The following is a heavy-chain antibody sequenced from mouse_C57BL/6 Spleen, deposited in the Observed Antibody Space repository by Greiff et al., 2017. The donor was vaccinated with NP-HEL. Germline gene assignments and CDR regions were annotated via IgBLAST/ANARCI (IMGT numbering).Heavy chain of an antibody. D-gene: IGHD2-4*01. CDR2: INPSSGYT. J-gene: IGHJ3*01. CDR3: ARFYYDYASYAY. Sequence: VQLQQSGAELAKPGASVKLSCKASGYTFTSYWLHWVKLRPGPGLEWIGYINPSSGYTKYNQKFKDKATLTADKSSSTAYMQLSSLTYEDSAVDYCARFYYDYASYAYWGQGTLVTVSA. V-gene: IGHV1-7*01. CDR1: GYTFTSYW.